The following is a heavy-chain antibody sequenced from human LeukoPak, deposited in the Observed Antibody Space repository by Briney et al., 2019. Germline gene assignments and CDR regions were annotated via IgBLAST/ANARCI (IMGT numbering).Heavy chain of an antibody. CDR3: ATGKYTEVDD. D-gene: IGHD4-23*01. CDR1: GYTFTSYY. J-gene: IGHJ4*02. Sequence: ASVKVSCKASGYTFTSYYMHWVRQAPGQGLEWMGIINPSGGSTSYAQKFQGRVTMTEDTSTDTAYMELSSLRSEDTAVYYCATGKYTEVDDWGQGTLVTVSS. V-gene: IGHV1-46*01. CDR2: INPSGGST.